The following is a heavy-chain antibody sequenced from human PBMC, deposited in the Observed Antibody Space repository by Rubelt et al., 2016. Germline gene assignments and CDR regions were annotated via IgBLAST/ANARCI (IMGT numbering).Heavy chain of an antibody. CDR1: GFTFSSYI. Sequence: EVQLVESGGGLVKPGGSLRLSCAASGFTFSSYIMSWVRQAPGKGLEWVSAISGSGGSTYYADSVKGRFTISIDNSKNTLYLQMNSLRAEDTAVYYCAKDHDSWYGGGWFDPWGQGTLVTVSS. CDR2: ISGSGGST. CDR3: AKDHDSWYGGGWFDP. J-gene: IGHJ5*02. D-gene: IGHD6-13*01. V-gene: IGHV3-23*04.